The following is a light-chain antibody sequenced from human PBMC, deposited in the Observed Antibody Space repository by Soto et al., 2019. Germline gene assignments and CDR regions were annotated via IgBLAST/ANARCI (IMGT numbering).Light chain of an antibody. J-gene: IGKJ5*01. V-gene: IGKV1-39*01. CDR2: VAS. CDR3: QQSYNGIT. Sequence: DIQMTQSPSSLSASVGDRVSISCRAGHNINNYLNWYQQKPGQAPKLLIYVASSLQSGVPSRFSGSGSGTDFTLTINSLQPEDSAIYYCQQSYNGITFGQGTRLEIK. CDR1: HNINNY.